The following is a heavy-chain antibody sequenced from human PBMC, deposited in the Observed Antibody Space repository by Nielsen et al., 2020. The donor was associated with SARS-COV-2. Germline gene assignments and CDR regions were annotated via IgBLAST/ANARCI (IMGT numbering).Heavy chain of an antibody. CDR2: INTNTGNP. V-gene: IGHV7-4-1*02. Sequence: ASVKVSCKASGYTFTSYAMNWVRQAPGQGLKWMGWINTNTGNPTYAQGFTGRFVFSLDTSVSTAYLQISSLKAEDTAVYYCARNLLRFHLYYYYGMDVWGQGTTVTVSS. J-gene: IGHJ6*02. CDR1: GYTFTSYA. D-gene: IGHD3-3*01. CDR3: ARNLLRFHLYYYYGMDV.